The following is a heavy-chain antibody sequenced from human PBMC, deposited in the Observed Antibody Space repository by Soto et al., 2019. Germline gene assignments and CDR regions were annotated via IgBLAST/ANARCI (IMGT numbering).Heavy chain of an antibody. J-gene: IGHJ4*02. V-gene: IGHV3-30*18. CDR3: AKDQGSSGYGPLDY. CDR2: ISYDGSNK. Sequence: VRQAPGKGLEWVAVISYDGSNKYYADSVKGRFTISRDNSKNTLYLQMNSLRAEDTAVYYCAKDQGSSGYGPLDYWGQGTLVTVSS. D-gene: IGHD3-22*01.